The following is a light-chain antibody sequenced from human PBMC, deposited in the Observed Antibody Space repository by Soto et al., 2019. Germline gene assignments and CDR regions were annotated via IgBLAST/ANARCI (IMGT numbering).Light chain of an antibody. CDR1: SSDVGEENY. V-gene: IGLV2-8*01. J-gene: IGLJ2*01. Sequence: QSALTQPPSASGSPGQSVTITCSGTSSDVGEENYVSWYQQHPGKVPKLILYEVSKRPSGVPDRFSGSRSGNTASLTVSGLQAEDEADYYCSSFAGSPVVFGGGTQLIVL. CDR3: SSFAGSPVV. CDR2: EVS.